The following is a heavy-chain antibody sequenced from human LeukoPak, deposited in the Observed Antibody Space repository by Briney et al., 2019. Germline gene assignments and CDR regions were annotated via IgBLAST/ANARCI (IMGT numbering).Heavy chain of an antibody. CDR1: GFTFSSYA. CDR2: ISGSGGST. Sequence: GGSLRLSCAASGFTFSSYAMSWVRQAPGKGLDWVSAISGSGGSTYYADSVKGRFTISRDNSKNTLYLQMNSLRAEDTAVYYCAKYGDYVLAFDIWGQGTMVTVSS. V-gene: IGHV3-23*01. J-gene: IGHJ3*02. D-gene: IGHD4-17*01. CDR3: AKYGDYVLAFDI.